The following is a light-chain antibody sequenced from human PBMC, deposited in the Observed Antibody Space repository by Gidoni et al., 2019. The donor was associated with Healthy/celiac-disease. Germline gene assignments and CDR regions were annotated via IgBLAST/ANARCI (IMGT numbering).Light chain of an antibody. V-gene: IGKV4-1*01. J-gene: IGKJ4*01. Sequence: DIVMTQSPDSLAVSLGERATINCKSSQSVLYSSNNQNYLAWYQQKPGQPPKLLIYWASTRESGVPDRFSGSGSGTDFTLTISSLQAEDVAVYYCQQYYSTPPAFXGXTKVEIK. CDR1: QSVLYSSNNQNY. CDR2: WAS. CDR3: QQYYSTPPA.